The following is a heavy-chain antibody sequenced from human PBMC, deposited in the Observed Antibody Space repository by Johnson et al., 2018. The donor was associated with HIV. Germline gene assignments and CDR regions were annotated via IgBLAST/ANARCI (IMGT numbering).Heavy chain of an antibody. V-gene: IGHV3-66*01. CDR2: IYSGGST. J-gene: IGHJ3*02. CDR3: ARTPREQWLAHDI. D-gene: IGHD6-19*01. Sequence: VQLVESGGGVVQPGRSLRLSCAASGFTFSSYAMHWVRQAPGKGLEWVSVIYSGGSTYYADSVKGRFTISRDTSKNTLYLQMNSLRAEDTAVYYCARTPREQWLAHDIWGQGTMVTVSS. CDR1: GFTFSSYA.